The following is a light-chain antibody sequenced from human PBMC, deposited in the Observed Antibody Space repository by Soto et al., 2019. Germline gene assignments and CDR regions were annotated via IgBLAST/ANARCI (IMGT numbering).Light chain of an antibody. V-gene: IGKV3-11*01. CDR1: QSVSIY. CDR2: DAS. CDR3: QQRSNWPPKIT. J-gene: IGKJ5*01. Sequence: EIVLAQSPATLSLSPGERATLSCRASQSVSIYLAWYQQKPGQAPRLLIYDASNRATGIQARFSGSGSGTDFTLTISSLEPEDFAVYYCQQRSNWPPKITFGQGTRLEIK.